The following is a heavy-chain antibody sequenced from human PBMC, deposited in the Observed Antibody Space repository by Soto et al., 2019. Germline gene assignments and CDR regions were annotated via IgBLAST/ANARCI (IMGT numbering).Heavy chain of an antibody. CDR2: IYYSGST. D-gene: IGHD3-10*01. V-gene: IGHV4-59*01. CDR3: ARETRLLWSTGMYV. Sequence: QVQLQESGPGLVKPSETLSLTCTVSGGSISSYYWSWIRQPPGKGLEWIGYIYYSGSTNYNPALKSRVTLSVDTSKNQFSLKLSSVTAADTDVYYCARETRLLWSTGMYVWGQGTTVTVSS. J-gene: IGHJ6*02. CDR1: GGSISSYY.